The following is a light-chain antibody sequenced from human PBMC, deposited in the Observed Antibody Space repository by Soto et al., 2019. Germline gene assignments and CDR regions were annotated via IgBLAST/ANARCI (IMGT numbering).Light chain of an antibody. CDR2: GAS. CDR1: QGIGNA. J-gene: IGKJ1*01. Sequence: AIQRTQSPSALSASVGGRGTISCRASQGIGNALGWYQQKPGKPPKVLVYGASNLQSGIPPRFSGSGSGTDFTLDISSLQPEDSATYYCLQDINYPWTFGQGTKVEIK. V-gene: IGKV1-6*01. CDR3: LQDINYPWT.